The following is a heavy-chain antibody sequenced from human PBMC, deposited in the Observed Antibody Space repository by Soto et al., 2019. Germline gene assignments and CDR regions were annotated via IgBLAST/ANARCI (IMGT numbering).Heavy chain of an antibody. CDR2: IYYSGST. Sequence: SETLSLTCTVSGGSISSYYWSWIRQPPGKGLEWIGYIYYSGSTNYNPSLKSRVTISVDTSKNQFSLKLSSVTAADTAVYYCARGVNMGRGVYNWFDPWGQGTLVTVSS. J-gene: IGHJ5*02. CDR1: GGSISSYY. D-gene: IGHD3-10*01. V-gene: IGHV4-59*01. CDR3: ARGVNMGRGVYNWFDP.